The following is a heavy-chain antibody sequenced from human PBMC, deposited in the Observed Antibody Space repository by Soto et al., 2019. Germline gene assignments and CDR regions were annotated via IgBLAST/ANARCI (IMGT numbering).Heavy chain of an antibody. V-gene: IGHV4-31*03. D-gene: IGHD2-15*01. J-gene: IGHJ5*02. CDR2: IGYSGAT. CDR1: GGSITSGGSF. CDR3: ARGGASSKWFAP. Sequence: PSETLSLTCTVSGGSITSGGSFWSWIRQHPGKGPEWIAFIGYSGATSYNPSLASRATISADTYKSQFSLNLRSVTAADTAVYYCARGGASSKWFAPWGQGTLVTV.